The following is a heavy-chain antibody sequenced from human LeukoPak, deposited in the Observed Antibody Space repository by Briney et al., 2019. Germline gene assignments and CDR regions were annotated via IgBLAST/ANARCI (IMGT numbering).Heavy chain of an antibody. J-gene: IGHJ4*02. CDR2: ISGSGGST. D-gene: IGHD2-15*01. CDR1: GFTFSSFA. CDR3: ANSVVEYFDY. V-gene: IGHV3-23*01. Sequence: GGSLRLSCAASGFTFSSFAMIWIRQAPGKGLEWVSAISGSGGSTYYADSVKGRFTISRDNSKNTLYLQMNSLRAEDTAVYYCANSVVEYFDYWGQGTLVTVSS.